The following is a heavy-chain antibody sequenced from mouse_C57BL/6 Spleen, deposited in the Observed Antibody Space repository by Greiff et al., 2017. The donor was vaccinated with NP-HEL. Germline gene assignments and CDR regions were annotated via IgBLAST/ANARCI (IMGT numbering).Heavy chain of an antibody. Sequence: QVQLKQSGAELVKPGASVKISCKASGYAFSSHWMNWVKQRPGKGLEWIGQIYPGDGDTNYNGKFKGKATLTADKSSSTAYMQLSSLTSEDSAVYYCARSGDYYSNYGFDYWGQGTTLTVSS. V-gene: IGHV1-80*01. J-gene: IGHJ2*01. D-gene: IGHD2-5*01. CDR2: IYPGDGDT. CDR1: GYAFSSHW. CDR3: ARSGDYYSNYGFDY.